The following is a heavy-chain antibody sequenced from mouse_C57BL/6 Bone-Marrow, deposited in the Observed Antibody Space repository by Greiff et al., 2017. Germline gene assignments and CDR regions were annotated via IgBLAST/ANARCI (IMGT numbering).Heavy chain of an antibody. CDR2: IYPRSGNT. CDR3: AKGGYCGPFAY. V-gene: IGHV1-81*01. Sequence: VQLQQSGAELARPGASVKLSCKASGYTFTSYGISWVKQRPGQGLEWIGEIYPRSGNTYYNEKFKGKATLTADKSSSPAYMELRSLTSEDSAVYFCAKGGYCGPFAYWGQGTLVTGAA. J-gene: IGHJ3*01. CDR1: GYTFTSYG.